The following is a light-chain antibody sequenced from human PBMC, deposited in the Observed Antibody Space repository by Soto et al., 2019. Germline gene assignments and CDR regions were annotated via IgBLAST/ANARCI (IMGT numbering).Light chain of an antibody. Sequence: QSALTQPASVSGSPGQSITISCTGASSDVGSYNLVSWYQLRPGKAPKLIIYEVTKRPSGVSNRFSGSKSGNTASLTISRLQAEDEADYYCCSYAGSNTLLFGGGTKLTVL. CDR2: EVT. CDR1: SSDVGSYNL. J-gene: IGLJ2*01. CDR3: CSYAGSNTLL. V-gene: IGLV2-23*02.